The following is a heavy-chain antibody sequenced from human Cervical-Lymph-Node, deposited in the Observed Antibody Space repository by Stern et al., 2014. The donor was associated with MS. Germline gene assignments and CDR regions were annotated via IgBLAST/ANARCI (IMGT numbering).Heavy chain of an antibody. J-gene: IGHJ4*02. CDR2: INPSGGST. CDR1: GYTFTDHY. Sequence: QVQLVQSGAEVKKPGASVEVSCKASGYTFTDHYIHWVRQAPRPGLEWMGVINPSGGSTTNAKKFQGSVTMTRDSSTSTVHMELSSLRSEDTAVYYCARGTGYSYYFDYWGQGTLVTVSS. V-gene: IGHV1-46*01. CDR3: ARGTGYSYYFDY. D-gene: IGHD3/OR15-3a*01.